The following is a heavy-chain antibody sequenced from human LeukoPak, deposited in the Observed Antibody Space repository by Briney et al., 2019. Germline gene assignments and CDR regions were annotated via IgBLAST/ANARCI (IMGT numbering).Heavy chain of an antibody. CDR3: ARERVPRGAAAGTRWFNP. CDR2: INHSVRT. D-gene: IGHD6-13*01. J-gene: IGHJ5*02. V-gene: IGHV4-34*01. Sequence: SETLSLTCAVYGGSFSGYYWSWIRQPPGKGLEWIGEINHSVRTNYNPSLKSRVTISVDTSKNQFSLKLSSVTAADTAVYYCARERVPRGAAAGTRWFNPWGQGTLVTVSS. CDR1: GGSFSGYY.